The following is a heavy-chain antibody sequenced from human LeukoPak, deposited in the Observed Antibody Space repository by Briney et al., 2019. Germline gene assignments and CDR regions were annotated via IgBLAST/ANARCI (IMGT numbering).Heavy chain of an antibody. D-gene: IGHD2-8*01. CDR3: AKNGQSGFSFDP. Sequence: SETLSLTCAVYGGSLSGHYWSWIRQPPGMGLEWIGEGSDSGGTKFNPSLKSRVTISADTSKNQFSLKLSSVTAADTAVYYCAKNGQSGFSFDPWGQGTLVTVSS. J-gene: IGHJ5*02. V-gene: IGHV4-34*01. CDR1: GGSLSGHY. CDR2: GSDSGGT.